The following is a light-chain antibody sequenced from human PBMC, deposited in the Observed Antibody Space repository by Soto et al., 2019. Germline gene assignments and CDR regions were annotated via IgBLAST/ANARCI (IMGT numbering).Light chain of an antibody. CDR1: QGIRND. J-gene: IGKJ1*01. CDR2: AAS. CDR3: LQDYHYPWT. V-gene: IGKV1-6*01. Sequence: AIQMTQSPSSLSASVGDRVTITCRASQGIRNDLGWYQQKPGKAPKLLIYAASSLQSGVPSRFSGSGSGTDFTLTIRRLQPEDFATYYCLQDYHYPWTFGQGTKVEIK.